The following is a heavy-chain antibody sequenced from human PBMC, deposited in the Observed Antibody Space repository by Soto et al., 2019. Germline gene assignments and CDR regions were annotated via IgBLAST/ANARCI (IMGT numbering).Heavy chain of an antibody. Sequence: SETLSLTCSVSGGSISSRDWWTWVRQAPGKGPEWIGKIYHGGGTNFSPSLRGRVNISIDKSRKFFSLTLNSVTAADTAIYFCATGNVDSMLESWGRGTLVTVSS. D-gene: IGHD3-3*01. CDR3: ATGNVDSMLES. CDR2: IYHGGGT. V-gene: IGHV4-4*02. CDR1: GGSISSRDW. J-gene: IGHJ4*02.